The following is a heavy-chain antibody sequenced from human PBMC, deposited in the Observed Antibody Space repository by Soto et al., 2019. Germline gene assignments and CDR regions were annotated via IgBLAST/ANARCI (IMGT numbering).Heavy chain of an antibody. CDR1: GYTFTSYG. D-gene: IGHD7-27*01. Sequence: GASVKVSCKASGYTFTSYGISWVRQAPGQGLEWMGWISAYNGNTNYAQKLQGRVTMITDTSTSTAYMELRSLRSDDTAVYYCAVGTCGVLYYYYYYGMDVWGQGTTVTVSS. CDR2: ISAYNGNT. J-gene: IGHJ6*02. V-gene: IGHV1-18*01. CDR3: AVGTCGVLYYYYYYGMDV.